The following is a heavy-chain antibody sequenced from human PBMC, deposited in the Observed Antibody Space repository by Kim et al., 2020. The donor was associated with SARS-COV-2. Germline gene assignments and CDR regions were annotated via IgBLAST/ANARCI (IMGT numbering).Heavy chain of an antibody. CDR1: GDSISSSSYY. CDR3: ASASGGNLLNWFDP. J-gene: IGHJ5*02. Sequence: SETLSLTCTVSGDSISSSSYYWGWIRQPPGKGLEWIGTMHHSGSTSYSPSLKSRVTISVDTSKNQFSLKLSSVTAADTAVYHCASASGGNLLNWFDPWGQGTLVTVS. V-gene: IGHV4-39*01. CDR2: MHHSGST. D-gene: IGHD2-15*01.